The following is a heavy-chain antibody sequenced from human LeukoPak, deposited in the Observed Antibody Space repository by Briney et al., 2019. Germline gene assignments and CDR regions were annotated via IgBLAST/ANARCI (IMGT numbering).Heavy chain of an antibody. J-gene: IGHJ6*02. D-gene: IGHD2-2*03. CDR3: ARDNDGYCSSTSCPYYYYYGMDV. V-gene: IGHV3-21*01. CDR2: ISSSSSYI. Sequence: PGGSLRLSCAASGFTFSSYSMNWVRQAPGKGLEWVSSISSSSSYIYYADSVKGRFTISRDNAKNSLYLQMNSLRAEDTAVYYCARDNDGYCSSTSCPYYYYYGMDVWGQGTTVTVSS. CDR1: GFTFSSYS.